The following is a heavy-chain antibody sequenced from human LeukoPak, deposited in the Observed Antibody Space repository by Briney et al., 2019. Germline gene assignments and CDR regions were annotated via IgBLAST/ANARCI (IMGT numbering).Heavy chain of an antibody. CDR2: IYWDDDK. CDR1: GFSLRTSGGG. CDR3: AHGGMYGSGYYYYFDY. D-gene: IGHD3-22*01. J-gene: IGHJ4*02. Sequence: ESGPTLANPTQTLTLTCTFSGFSLRTSGGGVGWIRQPPGKALEWLALIYWDDDKRYSPSLKIRLTITKDNSKNQVVLTMTNMDPVDTATYYCAHGGMYGSGYYYYFDYWGQGTLVTVSS. V-gene: IGHV2-5*02.